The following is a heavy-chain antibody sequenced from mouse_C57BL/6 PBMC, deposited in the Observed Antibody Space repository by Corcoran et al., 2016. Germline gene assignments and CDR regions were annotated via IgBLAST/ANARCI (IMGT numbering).Heavy chain of an antibody. J-gene: IGHJ2*01. V-gene: IGHV1-80*01. D-gene: IGHD1-1*01. Sequence: QVQLQQSGAELVKPGASVKISCKASGYAFSSYWMNWVKQRPGKGLEWIGQIYPGDGDTNYNGKFKGKATLTADKSSSTAYMQLSSLTSEDSAVYFCARGGGTRSSADYWGQGTTLTVSS. CDR1: GYAFSSYW. CDR3: ARGGGTRSSADY. CDR2: IYPGDGDT.